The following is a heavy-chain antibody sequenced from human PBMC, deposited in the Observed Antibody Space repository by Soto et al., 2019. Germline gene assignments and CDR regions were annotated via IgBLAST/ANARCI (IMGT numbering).Heavy chain of an antibody. V-gene: IGHV4-34*01. D-gene: IGHD6-19*01. CDR2: INHSGST. Sequence: SETLSLTCAVYGGSFSGYYWSWIRQPPGKGLEWIGEINHSGSTNYNPSLKSRVTISVDTSKNQFSLKLSSVTAADTAVYYCARARGLIAVASEDAFDIWGQGTMVTVSS. CDR3: ARARGLIAVASEDAFDI. J-gene: IGHJ3*02. CDR1: GGSFSGYY.